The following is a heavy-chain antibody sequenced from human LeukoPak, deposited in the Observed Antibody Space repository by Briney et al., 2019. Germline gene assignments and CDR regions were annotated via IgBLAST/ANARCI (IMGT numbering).Heavy chain of an antibody. CDR2: IYYSGST. V-gene: IGHV4-30-4*01. CDR3: ASFYGFWSGPCDY. J-gene: IGHJ4*02. D-gene: IGHD3-3*01. Sequence: PSETLSLTCTVSGGSISSGDYYWSWIRQPPGKGLEWIGYIYYSGSTYYNPSLRSRVTISVDTSKNQFSLKLSSVTAADTAVYYCASFYGFWSGPCDYWGQGTLVTVSS. CDR1: GGSISSGDYY.